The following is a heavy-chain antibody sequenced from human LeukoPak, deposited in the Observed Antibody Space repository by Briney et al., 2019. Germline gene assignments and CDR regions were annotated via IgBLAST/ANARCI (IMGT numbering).Heavy chain of an antibody. V-gene: IGHV4-34*01. D-gene: IGHD5-18*01. J-gene: IGHJ4*02. Sequence: PSETLSLTCAVSGGSFSGYYWSWIRQPPGKGLEWIGEINHSGSTNYNPSLKSRVTISVDTSKNQFSLKLSSVTAADTAVYYCARDPWGRGYSYGYFDYWGQGTLVTVSS. CDR2: INHSGST. CDR1: GGSFSGYY. CDR3: ARDPWGRGYSYGYFDY.